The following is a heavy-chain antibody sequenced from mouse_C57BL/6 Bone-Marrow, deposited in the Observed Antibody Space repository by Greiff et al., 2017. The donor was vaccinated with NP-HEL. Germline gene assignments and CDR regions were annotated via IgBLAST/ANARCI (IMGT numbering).Heavy chain of an antibody. V-gene: IGHV8-12*01. J-gene: IGHJ4*01. Sequence: QVTLKESGPGILQSSQTLSLTCSFSGFSLSTSGMGVSWIRQPSGKGLEWLAHIYWDDDKRYNPSLKRRLTISKDTSRNQVFLKITSVDTADTATYYCARSLYDYDGYYYAMDYWGQGTSVTVSS. CDR1: GFSLSTSGMG. D-gene: IGHD2-4*01. CDR2: IYWDDDK. CDR3: ARSLYDYDGYYYAMDY.